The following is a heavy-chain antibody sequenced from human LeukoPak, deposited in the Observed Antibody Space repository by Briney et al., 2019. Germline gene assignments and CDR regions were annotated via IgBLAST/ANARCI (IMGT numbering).Heavy chain of an antibody. CDR1: GSTFSSHT. CDR2: ISNTGSVI. CDR3: ARISGGNDY. J-gene: IGHJ4*02. V-gene: IGHV3-48*04. Sequence: PGGSLRLSCAASGSTFSSHTMNWVRQAPGKGLEWVSYISNTGSVIYYADSVKGRFTISRDNAKNSLYLQMNSLRAEDTAVYYCARISGGNDYWGQGTLVTVSS. D-gene: IGHD2-15*01.